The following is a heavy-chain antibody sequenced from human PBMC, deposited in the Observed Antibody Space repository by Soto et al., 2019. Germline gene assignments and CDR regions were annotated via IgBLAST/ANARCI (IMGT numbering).Heavy chain of an antibody. CDR3: AKDPNLAFDTNHCCPDAFDI. CDR1: GFTFSSYG. V-gene: IGHV3-23*01. D-gene: IGHD2-21*02. CDR2: ISSNGGRT. J-gene: IGHJ3*02. Sequence: HPGGSLRLSCAASGFTFSSYGMSWVRQAPGKGLEWVSSISSNGGRTYYADSVKGRFTISRDNSKNTLYLQMNSLRAEDTAVYYCAKDPNLAFDTNHCCPDAFDIWCQGTMVTVSS.